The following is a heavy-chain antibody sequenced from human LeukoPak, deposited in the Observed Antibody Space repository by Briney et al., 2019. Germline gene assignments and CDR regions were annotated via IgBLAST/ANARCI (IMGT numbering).Heavy chain of an antibody. J-gene: IGHJ4*02. V-gene: IGHV4-4*07. D-gene: IGHD5-18*01. CDR2: IYSSGST. CDR1: GGSISGYY. Sequence: SETLSLTCTVSGGSISGYYWSWIRQPAGKGLEWIGRIYSSGSTNYNPSLKSRVTMSVDTSENQFSLKLSSVTAADTAVYFCARTDGKQLPPRFWGQGTLVTVSS. CDR3: ARTDGKQLPPRF.